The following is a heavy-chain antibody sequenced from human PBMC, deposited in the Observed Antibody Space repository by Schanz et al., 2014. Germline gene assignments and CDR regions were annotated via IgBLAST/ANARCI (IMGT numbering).Heavy chain of an antibody. CDR1: GGTFSSYT. J-gene: IGHJ3*02. CDR3: ARGGGPEDVFDI. D-gene: IGHD2-15*01. Sequence: QVQLVQSGAEVKKPGSSVKVSCTASGGTFSSYTTSWIRQAPGQGLEWMGRIIPVLAIADYAQKFQGRVTITADKSTSTASMELSSLRSEDTAVYFCARGGGPEDVFDIWGQGTILTVSS. V-gene: IGHV1-69*02. CDR2: IIPVLAIA.